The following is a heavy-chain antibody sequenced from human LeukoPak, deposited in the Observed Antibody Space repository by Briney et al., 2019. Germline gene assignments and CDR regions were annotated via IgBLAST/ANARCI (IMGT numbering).Heavy chain of an antibody. D-gene: IGHD6-19*01. Sequence: GASVKVSCKASGYTFTSYDINWVRQATGQGLEWMGWMNPNSGNTGDAQKFQGRVTMTRNTSISTAYMELSSLRSEDTAVYYCAKALAVAGGYGMDVWGQGTTVTVSS. J-gene: IGHJ6*02. V-gene: IGHV1-8*01. CDR3: AKALAVAGGYGMDV. CDR2: MNPNSGNT. CDR1: GYTFTSYD.